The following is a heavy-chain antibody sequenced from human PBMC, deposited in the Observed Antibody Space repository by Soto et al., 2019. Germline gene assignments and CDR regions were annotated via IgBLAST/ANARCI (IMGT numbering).Heavy chain of an antibody. Sequence: VASVKVSCKASGYTFTTYYMYWVRQAPGQGLEWMGIINPSGGSTSFAQKFQSRVTISIDTSKNQLSLKMTSMTAADTAVYYCARDMHAGFTHYFDPWGQGALVTVSS. D-gene: IGHD1-26*01. CDR1: GYTFTTYY. J-gene: IGHJ5*02. CDR2: INPSGGST. V-gene: IGHV1-46*01. CDR3: ARDMHAGFTHYFDP.